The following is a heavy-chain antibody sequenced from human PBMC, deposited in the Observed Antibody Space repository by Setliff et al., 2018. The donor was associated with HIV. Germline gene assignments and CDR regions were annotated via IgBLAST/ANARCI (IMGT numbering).Heavy chain of an antibody. V-gene: IGHV3-74*01. CDR3: ARDLPLSGREGEFDY. CDR2: INYDGTGT. Sequence: GGSLRLSCTTSGFPFSGDWIHWVRQAPGKGLVWVSRINYDGTGTTYADSVKGRFTISRDDARNTVYLQMNSLRAEDTAVYYCARDLPLSGREGEFDYWGQGTQVTVSS. D-gene: IGHD6-19*01. CDR1: GFPFSGDW. J-gene: IGHJ4*02.